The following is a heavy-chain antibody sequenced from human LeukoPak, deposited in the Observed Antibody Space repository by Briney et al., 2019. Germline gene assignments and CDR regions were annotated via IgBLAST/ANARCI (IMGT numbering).Heavy chain of an antibody. D-gene: IGHD5-24*01. Sequence: SETLSLTCTVSGGSISSGGYYWRWIRQHPGKGLEWIGYLYYSGGTYYNPSLKSRVTISVDTSKNQFSLKLTSVTAADTAVYYCARIISSEMATISGFYFDYWGQGTLVTVSS. V-gene: IGHV4-31*03. CDR3: ARIISSEMATISGFYFDY. CDR2: LYYSGGT. J-gene: IGHJ4*02. CDR1: GGSISSGGYY.